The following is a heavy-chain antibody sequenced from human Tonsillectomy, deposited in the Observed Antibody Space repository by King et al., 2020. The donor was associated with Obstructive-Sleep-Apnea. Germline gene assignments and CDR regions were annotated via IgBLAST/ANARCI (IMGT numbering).Heavy chain of an antibody. D-gene: IGHD1-26*01. CDR1: GFTFSSYG. V-gene: IGHV3-33*01. J-gene: IGHJ6*02. CDR2: IWYDGSNK. Sequence: VQLVESGGGVVQTGRSLRLSCAASGFTFSSYGMHWVRQAPGKGLEWVAVIWYDGSNKYYADSVKGRFTISRDNSKNTLYLQMNSLRAEDTAVYYCARELWELPTPYYYGMDVWGQGTTVTVSS. CDR3: ARELWELPTPYYYGMDV.